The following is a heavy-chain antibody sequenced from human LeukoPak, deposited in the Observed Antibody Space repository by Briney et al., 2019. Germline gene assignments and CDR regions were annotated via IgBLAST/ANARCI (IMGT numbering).Heavy chain of an antibody. CDR1: GYTFTGYY. CDR2: INPNSGGT. J-gene: IGHJ6*03. D-gene: IGHD2-15*01. V-gene: IGHV1-2*02. Sequence: ASVKVSCKASGYTFTGYYMHWVRLAPGQGLEWMGWINPNSGGTNYAQKFQGRVTMTRDTSISTAYVELSRLRSDDTAVYYCARSSRPCSGGSCYLYSYYYHNMDVWGKGTTVTISS. CDR3: ARSSRPCSGGSCYLYSYYYHNMDV.